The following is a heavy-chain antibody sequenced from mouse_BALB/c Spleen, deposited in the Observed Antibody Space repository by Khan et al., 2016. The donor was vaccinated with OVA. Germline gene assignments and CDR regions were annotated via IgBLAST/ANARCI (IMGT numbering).Heavy chain of an antibody. CDR1: GYTFTNYG. V-gene: IGHV9-3-1*01. D-gene: IGHD2-10*01. CDR3: ARPPYFSYTLDY. J-gene: IGHJ4*01. CDR2: INTKSGEP. Sequence: QIQLVQSGPELKKPGETVKISCKASGYTFTNYGMNWVSQSPGKALKWMGGINTKSGEPTTADDFKGRFAFSLETSASTAYLQINNLKNQDTATYFCARPPYFSYTLDYWGQGTTVTVSS.